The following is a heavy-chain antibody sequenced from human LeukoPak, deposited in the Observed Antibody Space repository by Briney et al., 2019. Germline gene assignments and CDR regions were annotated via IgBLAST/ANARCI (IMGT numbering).Heavy chain of an antibody. J-gene: IGHJ4*02. Sequence: SQTLSLTCTVSGGSISSGGYSWSWIRQPPGKDLEWIGYIYHSGNTYHNSSLKSRVTISVDRSKNHFSLKLTSVTAADTAVYYCARGGDSSGFYYYFDYWGQGTLVTVSS. CDR1: GGSISSGGYS. V-gene: IGHV4-30-2*01. CDR2: IYHSGNT. D-gene: IGHD3-22*01. CDR3: ARGGDSSGFYYYFDY.